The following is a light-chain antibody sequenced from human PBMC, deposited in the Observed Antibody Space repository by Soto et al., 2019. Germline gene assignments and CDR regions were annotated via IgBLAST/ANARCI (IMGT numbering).Light chain of an antibody. J-gene: IGKJ2*01. CDR2: DAP. Sequence: IPLTQSPSIVSASVGDRVAITCRASQNLGKWLAWYQHKAGKAPKLLVFDAPNLQDGVPSRFSGTGSGTEFTLTISGLQPDDFGTYYCQQYERSYSFGQGTTVDIK. CDR1: QNLGKW. V-gene: IGKV1-5*01. CDR3: QQYERSYS.